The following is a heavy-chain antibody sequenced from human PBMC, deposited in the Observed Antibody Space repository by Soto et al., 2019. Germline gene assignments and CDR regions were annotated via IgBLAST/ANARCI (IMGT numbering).Heavy chain of an antibody. Sequence: KPGGSLRLSCAASGFTLSRHTMNWVRQAPGKGLEWVSFIGSRTSDIYYADSVKGRFTISRDNAKNSLYLDLTRLRAEDTAVYFCVRGYYDISGYPNTFDMWGQGTMVTVSS. D-gene: IGHD3-22*01. CDR3: VRGYYDISGYPNTFDM. CDR2: IGSRTSDI. CDR1: GFTLSRHT. V-gene: IGHV3-21*01. J-gene: IGHJ3*02.